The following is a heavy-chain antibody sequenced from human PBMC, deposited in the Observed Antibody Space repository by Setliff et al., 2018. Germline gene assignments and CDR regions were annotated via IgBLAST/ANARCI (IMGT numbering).Heavy chain of an antibody. CDR3: ARGGDWFFHFDC. CDR2: IYNPGSS. CDR1: GGSISGYY. J-gene: IGHJ4*02. D-gene: IGHD3-9*01. V-gene: IGHV4-59*01. Sequence: SETLSLTCTVSGGSISGYYWSWVRQSPEKGLEWIAYIYNPGSSNYNPSLKGRVNISVDTSRNQVSLKLKSVTAADTAVYYCARGGDWFFHFDCWGQGTLVTVSS.